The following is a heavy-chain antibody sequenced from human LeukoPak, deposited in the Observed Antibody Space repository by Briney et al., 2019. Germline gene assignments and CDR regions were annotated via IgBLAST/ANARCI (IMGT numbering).Heavy chain of an antibody. D-gene: IGHD7-27*01. CDR1: GGSVSDYY. CDR3: ASRKLGNDY. V-gene: IGHV4-59*02. Sequence: SETLSLTCTISGGSVSDYYWSWIRQSPGKGLEWIGYIYHTGSTSYSPSLKSRVTISADTPQNQFSLKLSSVTAADTAVYYCASRKLGNDYWGQGTLVTVSS. CDR2: IYHTGST. J-gene: IGHJ4*02.